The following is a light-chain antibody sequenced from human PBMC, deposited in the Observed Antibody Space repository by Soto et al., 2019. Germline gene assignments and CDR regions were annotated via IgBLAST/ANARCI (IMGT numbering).Light chain of an antibody. CDR1: SSNIGADYD. CDR3: SSYTSSSTLV. Sequence: QAVVTQPPSVSGAPGQRVTISCTGSSSNIGADYDVHWYQQLPGTAPKLLIYDNTNRPSGVPDRFSGSKSGNTASLTISGLQAEDEADYYCSSYTSSSTLVFGGGTKLTVL. V-gene: IGLV1-40*01. J-gene: IGLJ2*01. CDR2: DNT.